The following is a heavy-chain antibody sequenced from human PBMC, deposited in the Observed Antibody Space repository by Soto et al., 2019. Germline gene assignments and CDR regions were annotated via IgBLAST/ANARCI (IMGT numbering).Heavy chain of an antibody. V-gene: IGHV3-66*01. CDR2: IYSGGNT. J-gene: IGHJ4*02. CDR3: AVLWFGEPACFDY. D-gene: IGHD3-10*01. CDR1: GFTVSSNY. Sequence: EVQLVESGGGLVQPGGSLRLSCAASGFTVSSNYVSWVRQAPGKGLEWVSVIYSGGNTYYADSVKGRFTISRDNSKNTVYLQLNSLRAEDTAVYYCAVLWFGEPACFDYWGQGTLVTVSS.